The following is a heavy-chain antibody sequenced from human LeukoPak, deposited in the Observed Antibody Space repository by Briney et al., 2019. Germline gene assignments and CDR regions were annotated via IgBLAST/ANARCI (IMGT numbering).Heavy chain of an antibody. D-gene: IGHD1-1*01. J-gene: IGHJ2*01. Sequence: SETLSLTCAVYSGSFSGYFWTWVRQPPEKGLEWIGKIDRGGSTNYNPSLKSRVTILVDASKNQFSLRLMSVTAADTAVYYCARFRTTSAWYFDLWGRGTLVTVSS. CDR2: IDRGGST. V-gene: IGHV4-34*01. CDR1: SGSFSGYF. CDR3: ARFRTTSAWYFDL.